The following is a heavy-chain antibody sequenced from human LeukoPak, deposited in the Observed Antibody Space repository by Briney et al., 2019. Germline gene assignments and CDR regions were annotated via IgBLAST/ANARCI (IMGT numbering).Heavy chain of an antibody. CDR2: INHSGST. CDR1: GGSFSGYY. CDR3: ARGDRGYSYGIHLSYYYYYMDV. D-gene: IGHD5-18*01. V-gene: IGHV4-34*01. Sequence: PSETLSLTCAVYGGSFSGYYWSWIRQPPGKGLEWIGEINHSGSTNYNPSLKSRVTISVDTSKNQFSLKLSSVTAADTAVYYCARGDRGYSYGIHLSYYYYYMDVWGKGTTVTVSS. J-gene: IGHJ6*03.